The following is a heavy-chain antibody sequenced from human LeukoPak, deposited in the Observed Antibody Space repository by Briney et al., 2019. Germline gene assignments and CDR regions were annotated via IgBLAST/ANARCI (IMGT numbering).Heavy chain of an antibody. V-gene: IGHV3-21*01. J-gene: IGHJ4*02. CDR3: ARASGYSSSWSRSEFDY. D-gene: IGHD6-13*01. CDR2: ISSSSSYI. Sequence: PGGSLRLSCAASGFTFSSYAVSWVRLAPGKGLEWVSSISSSSSYIYYADSVKGRFTISRDNAKNSLYLQMNSLRAEDTAVYYCARASGYSSSWSRSEFDYWGQGTLVTVSS. CDR1: GFTFSSYA.